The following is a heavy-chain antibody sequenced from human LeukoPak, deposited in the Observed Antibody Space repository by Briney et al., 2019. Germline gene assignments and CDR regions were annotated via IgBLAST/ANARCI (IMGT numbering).Heavy chain of an antibody. Sequence: GGSLRRSCAASGFTFSSYWMSWVRQAPGKGLEWVANIKQDGSEKYYVDSVKGRFTISRDNGKNSLYLQMNSLRAEDTAVYYCVRYAGTYYDFWSGYYTYYYYMDVWGRGTTVTVSS. CDR2: IKQDGSEK. V-gene: IGHV3-7*01. D-gene: IGHD3-3*01. CDR3: VRYAGTYYDFWSGYYTYYYYMDV. CDR1: GFTFSSYW. J-gene: IGHJ6*03.